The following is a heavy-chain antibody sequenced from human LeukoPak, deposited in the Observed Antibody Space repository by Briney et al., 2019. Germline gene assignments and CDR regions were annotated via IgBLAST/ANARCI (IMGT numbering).Heavy chain of an antibody. J-gene: IGHJ4*02. CDR3: ARSSIAAAVFAY. V-gene: IGHV4-38-2*02. Sequence: KSSETLSLTCTVSGYSISSGYYWGWIRQPPGKGLEWIGSIYHSGSTYYNPSLKSRVTISVDTSKNQFSLKLSSVTAADTAVYYCARSSIAAAVFAYWGQGTLVTVSS. CDR1: GYSISSGYY. D-gene: IGHD6-13*01. CDR2: IYHSGST.